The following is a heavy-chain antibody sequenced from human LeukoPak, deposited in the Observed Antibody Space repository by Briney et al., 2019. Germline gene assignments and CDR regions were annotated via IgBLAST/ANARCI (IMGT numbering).Heavy chain of an antibody. CDR1: GFTFSSYS. J-gene: IGHJ6*03. D-gene: IGHD1-26*01. Sequence: GGSLRLSCAASGFTFSSYSMSWVRQAPGKGLEWVSAIRGSGDRTHYADSVKGRFTISRDNSKNTLYLQMNSLRAEDTAVYYCAKDSKIVGATFRSYHYMDVWGKGTAVTVSS. V-gene: IGHV3-23*01. CDR2: IRGSGDRT. CDR3: AKDSKIVGATFRSYHYMDV.